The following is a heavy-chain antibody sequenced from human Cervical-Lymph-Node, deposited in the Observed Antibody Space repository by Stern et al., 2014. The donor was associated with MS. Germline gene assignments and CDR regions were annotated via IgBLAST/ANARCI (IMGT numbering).Heavy chain of an antibody. CDR1: GGSISSGGYF. J-gene: IGHJ5*01. D-gene: IGHD2-2*01. CDR2: IYHSGST. Sequence: VQLQESGPGLVKPSRTLSLTCTVSGGSISSGGYFWSWIRQHPGKGLEWIGYIYHSGSTYYNPSLKSRVTISVDTSKTQFSLNVSSVTAADTAVYYCARKGAIVPAAIENWFDSWGQGTLVTVSS. V-gene: IGHV4-31*03. CDR3: ARKGAIVPAAIENWFDS.